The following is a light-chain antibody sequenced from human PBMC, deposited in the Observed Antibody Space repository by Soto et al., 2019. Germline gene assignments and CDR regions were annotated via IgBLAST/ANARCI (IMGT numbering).Light chain of an antibody. Sequence: QSVLTQPPSASGNPGQRVTISCSGSRSNIGNNAVTWYQQFPGTAPKLLIYNNNQLPSGVPDRFSGSKSGTSASLAISGLQSEDEADYYCAPWDDSRHARGVFGGGNNLTVL. J-gene: IGLJ3*02. V-gene: IGLV1-44*01. CDR3: APWDDSRHARGV. CDR1: RSNIGNNA. CDR2: NNN.